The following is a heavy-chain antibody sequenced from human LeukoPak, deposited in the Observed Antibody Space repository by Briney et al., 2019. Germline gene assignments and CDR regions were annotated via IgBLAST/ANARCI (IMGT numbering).Heavy chain of an antibody. CDR3: ARGARYGDY. Sequence: GGSLRLSCAASGVTFSSHWMSWVRQAPGKGLEWVANIKQDGSEKYYVDSVKGRFIISRDNAKNTLYLQMNNLRAEDTAVYYCARGARYGDYWGQGTLVTVSS. J-gene: IGHJ4*02. D-gene: IGHD1-1*01. CDR2: IKQDGSEK. CDR1: GVTFSSHW. V-gene: IGHV3-7*04.